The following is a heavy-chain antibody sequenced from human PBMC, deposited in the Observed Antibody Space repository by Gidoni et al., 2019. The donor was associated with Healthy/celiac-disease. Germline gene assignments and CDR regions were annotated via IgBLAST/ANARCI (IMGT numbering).Heavy chain of an antibody. CDR1: GFTSSSYA. CDR2: ISSNGGST. D-gene: IGHD3-10*01. J-gene: IGHJ5*02. V-gene: IGHV3-64D*06. Sequence: EVQLVESGGGLVQPGGSLRLSCSASGFTSSSYAMHWVRQAPGKGLEYVSAISSNGGSTYYADSVKGRFTISRDKSKNTLYLQMSSLRAEDTAVYYCVCASGSDVNWFDPWGQGTLVTVSS. CDR3: VCASGSDVNWFDP.